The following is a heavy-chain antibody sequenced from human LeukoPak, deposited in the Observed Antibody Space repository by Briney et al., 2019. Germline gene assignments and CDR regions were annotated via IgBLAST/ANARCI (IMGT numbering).Heavy chain of an antibody. D-gene: IGHD6-19*01. V-gene: IGHV4-38-2*02. Sequence: SETLSLTCTVSGYSISSGYYWGWIRQPPGKGLEWIGSIYHSGSTYYNPSLKSRVTISVDTSKNQFSLKLNSVTAADTAVYYCARDISWLGFDYWGQGILVTVSS. CDR2: IYHSGST. J-gene: IGHJ4*02. CDR1: GYSISSGYY. CDR3: ARDISWLGFDY.